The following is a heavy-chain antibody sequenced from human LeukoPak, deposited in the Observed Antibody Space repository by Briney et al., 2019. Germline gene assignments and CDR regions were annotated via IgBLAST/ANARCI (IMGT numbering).Heavy chain of an antibody. CDR1: GGSIRNSDYY. Sequence: SETLSLTCTVSGGSIRNSDYYWDWIRQPPGKGLEWIGYISYSGSTNYNPSLKSRVTISVDTSKNQFSLKLSSVTAADTAVYYCARDSSGYAYYFDYWGQGTLLTVSS. J-gene: IGHJ4*02. CDR2: ISYSGST. CDR3: ARDSSGYAYYFDY. D-gene: IGHD5-12*01. V-gene: IGHV4-61*08.